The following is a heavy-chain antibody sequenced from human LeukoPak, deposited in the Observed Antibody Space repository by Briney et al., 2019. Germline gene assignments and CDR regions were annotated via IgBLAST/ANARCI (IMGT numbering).Heavy chain of an antibody. CDR1: GFTFSTCG. CDR3: ARDPDYYGAIY. D-gene: IGHD4-17*01. CDR2: IRYHGSNK. Sequence: GGSLRLSCAASGFTFSTCGIHWVRQAPGKGLEWVAFIRYHGSNKYYADSVKGRFTISRDNAKNSLYLQMNSLRAEDTAVYYCARDPDYYGAIYRGQGTLVTVSS. V-gene: IGHV3-30*02. J-gene: IGHJ4*02.